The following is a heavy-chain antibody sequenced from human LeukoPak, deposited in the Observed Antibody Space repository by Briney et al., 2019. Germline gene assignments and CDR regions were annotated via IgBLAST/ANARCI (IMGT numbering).Heavy chain of an antibody. D-gene: IGHD6-6*01. CDR3: ARGSMSGRPDNWFDP. CDR2: IYYSGST. CDR1: GGSISSYY. Sequence: SQTLSLTCTVSGGSISSYYWSWIRQPPGRGLEWIGYIYYSGSTNYNPSLKSRVTISVDTSKDQLSLKLSSVTAADTAVYYCARGSMSGRPDNWFDPWGQGILVTVSS. J-gene: IGHJ5*02. V-gene: IGHV4-59*01.